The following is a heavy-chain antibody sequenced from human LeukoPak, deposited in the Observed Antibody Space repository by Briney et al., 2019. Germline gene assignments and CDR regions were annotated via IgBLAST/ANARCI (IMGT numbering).Heavy chain of an antibody. V-gene: IGHV3-53*01. Sequence: GGSLRLSCAASGFTVSSNYVSWVRQAPGKGLEWVSVIYSGGSTYYADSVKGRFTISRDNSKNTLYLQMNSLRSEDTAVYYCARGPAVAGRPLTENYYYGMDVWGQGTTVTVSS. CDR1: GFTVSSNY. CDR3: ARGPAVAGRPLTENYYYGMDV. J-gene: IGHJ6*02. CDR2: IYSGGST. D-gene: IGHD6-19*01.